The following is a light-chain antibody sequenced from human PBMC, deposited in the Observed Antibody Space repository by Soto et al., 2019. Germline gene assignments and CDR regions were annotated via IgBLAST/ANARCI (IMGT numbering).Light chain of an antibody. V-gene: IGKV3-20*01. J-gene: IGKJ3*01. CDR1: ENVYINS. Sequence: EIVLTQSPGTLSLSPGEGATLSCRASENVYINSLAWYQQKPGQPPRLLIYGVATRASAVPDRFSGSGSGADFTLTITGLEPEDFAVYYCQQYGTSPLTFGPGTRGD. CDR3: QQYGTSPLT. CDR2: GVA.